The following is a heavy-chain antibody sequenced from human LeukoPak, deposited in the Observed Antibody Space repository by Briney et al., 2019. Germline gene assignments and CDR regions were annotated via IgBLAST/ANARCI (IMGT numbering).Heavy chain of an antibody. Sequence: ASVKVSCKASGYTFTSYGISWVRQAPGQGLEWMGWISAYNGNTNYAQKLQGRVTMTTDTSTSTAYMELRSLRSDDTAVYYCARDPGYDYVWGSYRPAFDYWGQGTLVTVPS. CDR2: ISAYNGNT. CDR3: ARDPGYDYVWGSYRPAFDY. V-gene: IGHV1-18*01. CDR1: GYTFTSYG. J-gene: IGHJ4*02. D-gene: IGHD3-16*02.